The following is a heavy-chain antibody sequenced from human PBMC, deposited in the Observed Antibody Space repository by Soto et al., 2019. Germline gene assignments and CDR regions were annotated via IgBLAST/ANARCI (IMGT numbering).Heavy chain of an antibody. Sequence: ASVKVSCKASGYSFTRYGISWVRQAPGQGLEWMGWIGGYNANTNYPENLQGRVTMTTDTSTSTAYMEVRNLISDDTAVYYCARMGDVPYYYYGLDVWGQGTTVTVSS. D-gene: IGHD3-16*01. V-gene: IGHV1-18*01. CDR3: ARMGDVPYYYYGLDV. J-gene: IGHJ6*02. CDR2: IGGYNANT. CDR1: GYSFTRYG.